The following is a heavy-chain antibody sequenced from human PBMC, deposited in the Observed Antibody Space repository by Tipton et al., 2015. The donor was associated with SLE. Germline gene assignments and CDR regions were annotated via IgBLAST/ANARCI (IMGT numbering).Heavy chain of an antibody. CDR2: IYYSGST. CDR1: DGSITNYY. Sequence: TLSLTCTVSDGSITNYYWSWIRQPPGKGLEWIGSIYYSGSTNYNPSLKSRVTMSMDTSNNQFSLKLRPVTAADTAVYFCAREASYCGGDCYPSWFDPWGQGTLVTVSS. J-gene: IGHJ5*02. V-gene: IGHV4-59*01. CDR3: AREASYCGGDCYPSWFDP. D-gene: IGHD2-21*01.